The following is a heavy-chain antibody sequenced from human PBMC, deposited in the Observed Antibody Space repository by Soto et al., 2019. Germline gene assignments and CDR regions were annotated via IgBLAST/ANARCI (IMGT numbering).Heavy chain of an antibody. Sequence: ASVKVSCKASGYTLTSYYMHWVRQAPGQGLEWMGIINPSGGSTSYAQKFQGRVTMTRDTSTSTVYMELSSLRSEDTAVYYCAREKPEIIVVVTANYYYYYGMDVWGQGTTVTVSS. CDR1: GYTLTSYY. V-gene: IGHV1-46*01. D-gene: IGHD2-21*02. J-gene: IGHJ6*02. CDR2: INPSGGST. CDR3: AREKPEIIVVVTANYYYYYGMDV.